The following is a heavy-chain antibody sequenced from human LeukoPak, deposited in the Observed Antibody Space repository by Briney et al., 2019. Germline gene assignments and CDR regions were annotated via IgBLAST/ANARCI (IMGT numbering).Heavy chain of an antibody. J-gene: IGHJ4*02. Sequence: SETLSLTCTVSGGSISSGDYYWSWIRQPPGKGLEWIGYIYYSGSTYYNPSLKSRVTISVDTSKNQFSLKLSSVTAADTAVYYCARDRGGYGDFDYWGQETLVTVSS. CDR1: GGSISSGDYY. CDR2: IYYSGST. D-gene: IGHD3-16*01. V-gene: IGHV4-30-4*08. CDR3: ARDRGGYGDFDY.